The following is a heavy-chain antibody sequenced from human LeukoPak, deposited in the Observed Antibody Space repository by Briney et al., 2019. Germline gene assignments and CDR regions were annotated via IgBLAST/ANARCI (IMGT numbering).Heavy chain of an antibody. Sequence: PGGSLRLSCEASGFTFSSFGMHWVRQAPGRGLEWVALISYDGTNKYYAGSVKGRFTISRDNSKNTLYLQMNSLRAEDTAVYYCAKFYTSSWFYFDYWGQGTLVTVSS. CDR1: GFTFSSFG. V-gene: IGHV3-30*18. CDR3: AKFYTSSWFYFDY. CDR2: ISYDGTNK. J-gene: IGHJ4*02. D-gene: IGHD6-13*01.